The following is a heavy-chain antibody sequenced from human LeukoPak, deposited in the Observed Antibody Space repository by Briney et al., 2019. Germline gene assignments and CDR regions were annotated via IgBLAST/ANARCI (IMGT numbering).Heavy chain of an antibody. CDR3: AREGGDTSGWYEAYFDY. CDR1: GFTFNNYW. V-gene: IGHV3-7*01. J-gene: IGHJ4*02. D-gene: IGHD6-19*01. Sequence: PGGSLRLSCAASGFTFNNYWMSWVRQAPGKGLEWVANIKQDGSEKYYVDSVKGRFTISRDNAKNSLYLQMISLRAEDTAVYYCAREGGDTSGWYEAYFDYWGQGTLDTVSS. CDR2: IKQDGSEK.